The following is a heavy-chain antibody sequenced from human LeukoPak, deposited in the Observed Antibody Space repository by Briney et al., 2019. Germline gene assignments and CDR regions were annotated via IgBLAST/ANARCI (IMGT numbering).Heavy chain of an antibody. CDR1: GGSISSYY. V-gene: IGHV4-59*08. D-gene: IGHD3-3*01. CDR2: IYYSGST. Sequence: KSSETLSLTCTVSGGSISSYYWSWIRQPPGKGLEWIGYIYYSGSTNYNPSLKSRVTISVDTSKNQFSLKLSSVTAADTAVYYCARQNPLSYYDLWSGYPRAHWFDPWGQGTLVTVSS. J-gene: IGHJ5*02. CDR3: ARQNPLSYYDLWSGYPRAHWFDP.